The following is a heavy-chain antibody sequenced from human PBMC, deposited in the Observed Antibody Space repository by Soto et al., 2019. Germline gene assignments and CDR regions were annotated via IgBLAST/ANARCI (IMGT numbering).Heavy chain of an antibody. Sequence: GGSLRLSCAASGFTVSSNYMSWVRQAPGKGLEWVSVIYSGGSTYYADSVKGRFTISRDNSKNTLYLQMNSLRAEDTAVYYCARRGRIAAAGYYYYGMDVWGQGTTVTVSS. CDR1: GFTVSSNY. CDR3: ARRGRIAAAGYYYYGMDV. D-gene: IGHD6-13*01. V-gene: IGHV3-53*01. J-gene: IGHJ6*02. CDR2: IYSGGST.